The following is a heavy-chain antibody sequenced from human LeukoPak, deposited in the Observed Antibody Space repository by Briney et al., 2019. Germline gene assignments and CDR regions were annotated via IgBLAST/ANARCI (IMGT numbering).Heavy chain of an antibody. CDR2: ISYDGSNK. D-gene: IGHD3-22*01. Sequence: GGSLRLSCAASGFTFSSYGVHWVRQAPGKGLEWVAVISYDGSNKYYADSVKGRFTISRDNSKNTLYLQMNSLRAEDTAVYYCAKEWLTMIVVDHDDAFDIWGQGTMVTVSS. CDR1: GFTFSSYG. V-gene: IGHV3-30*18. J-gene: IGHJ3*02. CDR3: AKEWLTMIVVDHDDAFDI.